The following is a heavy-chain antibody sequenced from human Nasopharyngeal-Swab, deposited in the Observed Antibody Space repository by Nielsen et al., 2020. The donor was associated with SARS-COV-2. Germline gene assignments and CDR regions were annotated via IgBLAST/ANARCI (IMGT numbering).Heavy chain of an antibody. J-gene: IGHJ4*02. D-gene: IGHD1-26*01. Sequence: WIRQPPGQGLEWVAVTSYDGTNKYYADSVKGRFTISRDNSKNTLYLQMNSLRVEDTAVYYRAREVIIVGTTMTGADADDGLHWGQGTLVTVSS. CDR3: AREVIIVGTTMTGADADDGLH. CDR2: TSYDGTNK. V-gene: IGHV3-30-3*01.